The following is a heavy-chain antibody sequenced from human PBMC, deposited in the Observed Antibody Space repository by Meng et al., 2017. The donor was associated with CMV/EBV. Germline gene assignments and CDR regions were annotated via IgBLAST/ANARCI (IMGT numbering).Heavy chain of an antibody. V-gene: IGHV1-46*01. D-gene: IGHD4-17*01. Sequence: ASVKVSCKASGYTFTSYYMHWVRQAPGQGLEWMGIINPSGGSTSYAQKFQGRVTMTRDTSTSTVYMERSSLRSEDTAVYYCAREKANIEDYGDPYYYYGMDVWGQGTTVTVSS. CDR1: GYTFTSYY. J-gene: IGHJ6*02. CDR2: INPSGGST. CDR3: AREKANIEDYGDPYYYYGMDV.